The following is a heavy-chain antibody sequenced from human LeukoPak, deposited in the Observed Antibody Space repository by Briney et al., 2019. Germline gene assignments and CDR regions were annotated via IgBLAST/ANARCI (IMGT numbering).Heavy chain of an antibody. CDR2: IYYSGST. J-gene: IGHJ5*02. V-gene: IGHV4-30-4*08. D-gene: IGHD3-9*01. CDR3: ARTLRYFDWVNWFDP. Sequence: SETLSLTCTVSGGSISSGGYYWSWIRQHPGKGLEWIGYIYYSGSTYYNPSLKSRVTLSVDTSKNQFSLKLSSVTAADTAVYYCARTLRYFDWVNWFDPWGQGTLVTVS. CDR1: GGSISSGGYY.